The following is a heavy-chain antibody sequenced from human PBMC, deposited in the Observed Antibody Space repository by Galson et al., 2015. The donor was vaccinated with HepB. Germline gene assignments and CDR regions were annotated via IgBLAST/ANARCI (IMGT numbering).Heavy chain of an antibody. CDR1: GFTFSSCD. CDR2: IGTVGDT. V-gene: IGHV3-13*01. D-gene: IGHD3-9*01. J-gene: IGHJ5*02. CDR3: ARGVGYDIRNGDSQEWFDP. Sequence: SLRLSCAASGFTFSSCDMHWVRQSPGKGLEWISSIGTVGDTDFAASVRGRFTISRENANNSLYLQMNSLRAGDTAVYYCARGVGYDIRNGDSQEWFDPWGQGTLVTVSS.